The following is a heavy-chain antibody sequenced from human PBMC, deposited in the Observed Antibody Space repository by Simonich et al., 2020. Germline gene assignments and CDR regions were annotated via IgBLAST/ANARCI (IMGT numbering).Heavy chain of an antibody. CDR2: IYYSGRT. J-gene: IGHJ3*02. V-gene: IGHV4-39*01. Sequence: QLQLQESGPGLVKPSETLSLTCTVSGGSISSSSYYWGWIRQPPGKGLEWIGSIYYSGRTYYNPSLKSRVTISVDPSKNQFSLKLSSVTAADTAVYYCARHAGFAFDIWGQGTMVTVSS. D-gene: IGHD6-13*01. CDR1: GGSISSSSYY. CDR3: ARHAGFAFDI.